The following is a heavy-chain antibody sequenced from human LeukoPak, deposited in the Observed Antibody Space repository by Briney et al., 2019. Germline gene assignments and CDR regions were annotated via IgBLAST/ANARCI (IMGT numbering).Heavy chain of an antibody. Sequence: PGRSLRLSCAASGFTFSSYAMHWVRQAPGKGLEWVAVISYDGSNKYYADSVKGQFTISRDNSKNTLYLQTNSLRAEDTAVYYCARDSSGFDFWGQGTLVTVSS. D-gene: IGHD2-15*01. J-gene: IGHJ4*02. CDR2: ISYDGSNK. CDR3: ARDSSGFDF. V-gene: IGHV3-30-3*01. CDR1: GFTFSSYA.